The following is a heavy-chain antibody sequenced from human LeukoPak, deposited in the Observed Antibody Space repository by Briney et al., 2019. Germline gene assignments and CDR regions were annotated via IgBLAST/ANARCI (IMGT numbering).Heavy chain of an antibody. D-gene: IGHD3-22*01. Sequence: PSETLSLTCTVSGGSISSYYWSWIRQPPGKGLEWIGYIYYSGSTNYNPSLKSRVTISVDTSKNQFSLKLSSVTAADTAVYYCARLKDYYDSSGYYYVSNFDYWGQGTLVTVSP. V-gene: IGHV4-59*08. J-gene: IGHJ4*02. CDR1: GGSISSYY. CDR3: ARLKDYYDSSGYYYVSNFDY. CDR2: IYYSGST.